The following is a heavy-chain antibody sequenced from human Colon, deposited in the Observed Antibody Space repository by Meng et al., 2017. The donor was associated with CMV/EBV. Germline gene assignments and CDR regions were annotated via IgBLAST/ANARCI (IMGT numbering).Heavy chain of an antibody. CDR3: ARASGKSSSWYSLFDY. Sequence: GGSLRLSCAASGFSFNDFWMTWVRQAPGKGLEWVANIKQDGSEKYYVDSVKGRFTISRDNAKNSLSLQMNSLRAEDTAVYYCARASGKSSSWYSLFDYWGQGTRVTVSS. CDR2: IKQDGSEK. D-gene: IGHD6-13*01. CDR1: GFSFNDFW. J-gene: IGHJ4*02. V-gene: IGHV3-7*01.